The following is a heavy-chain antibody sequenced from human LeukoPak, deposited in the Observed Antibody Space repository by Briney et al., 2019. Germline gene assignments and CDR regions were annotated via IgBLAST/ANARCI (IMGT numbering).Heavy chain of an antibody. V-gene: IGHV4-39*02. CDR3: ARERMAGDYYVPFDP. J-gene: IGHJ5*02. D-gene: IGHD4-17*01. Sequence: KPSETLSLTCTVSGGSISSSSYYWGWIRQPPGKGLEWIGSIYYSGSTYYNPSLKSRVTISVDTSKNQFSLKLSSVTAADTAVYYCARERMAGDYYVPFDPWGQGTLVTVSS. CDR2: IYYSGST. CDR1: GGSISSSSYY.